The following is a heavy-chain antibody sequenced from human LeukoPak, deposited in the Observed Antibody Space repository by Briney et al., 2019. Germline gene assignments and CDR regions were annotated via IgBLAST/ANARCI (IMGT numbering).Heavy chain of an antibody. Sequence: GASVNVSCKASGYIFSDYHINWVRQAAGQGLEWMGWINPNSGDTKYAQAFQGRVTMTRDTSISTAYMELSSLRSEDTAVYYCATPGWGYSYGQGGYWGQGTLVTVSS. V-gene: IGHV1-2*02. J-gene: IGHJ4*02. D-gene: IGHD5-18*01. CDR1: GYIFSDYH. CDR2: INPNSGDT. CDR3: ATPGWGYSYGQGGY.